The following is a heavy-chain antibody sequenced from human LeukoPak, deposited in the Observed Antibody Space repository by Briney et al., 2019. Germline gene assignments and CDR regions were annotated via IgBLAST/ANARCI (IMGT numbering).Heavy chain of an antibody. Sequence: ASVKVSCKASGYTFTSYGISWVRQAPGQGLEWMGWISAYNGNTNYAQKLQGRVTMTTDTSTSTAYMELRSLRSDDTAVYYGASGDYDILTQTGAFDIWGQGTMVTVSS. CDR3: ASGDYDILTQTGAFDI. D-gene: IGHD3-9*01. V-gene: IGHV1-18*01. CDR1: GYTFTSYG. J-gene: IGHJ3*02. CDR2: ISAYNGNT.